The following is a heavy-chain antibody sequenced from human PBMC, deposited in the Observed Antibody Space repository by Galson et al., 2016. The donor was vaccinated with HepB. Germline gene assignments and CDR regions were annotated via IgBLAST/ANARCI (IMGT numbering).Heavy chain of an antibody. CDR2: ISYDGSNK. CDR3: ARTLYDYVWGSYRYPQDY. D-gene: IGHD3-16*02. V-gene: IGHV3-30-3*01. CDR1: GFTFSNYA. Sequence: SLRLSCAASGFTFSNYALTWVRQAPGKGLEWVAVISYDGSNKYYADSVKGRFTISRDNSKNTLYLQMNSLRTEDTAVYCCARTLYDYVWGSYRYPQDYWGQGTLVTVSS. J-gene: IGHJ4*02.